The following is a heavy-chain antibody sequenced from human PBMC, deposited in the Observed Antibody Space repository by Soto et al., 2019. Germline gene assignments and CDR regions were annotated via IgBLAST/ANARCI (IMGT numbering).Heavy chain of an antibody. J-gene: IGHJ6*02. D-gene: IGHD4-4*01. CDR2: IVVGSGNT. CDR3: AAGDDYSNYDFYYGMDV. CDR1: GFTFTSSA. Sequence: SVKVSCKASGFTFTSSAVQWVRQARGQRLEWIGWIVVGSGNTNYAQKFQERVTITRDMSTSTAYMELSSLRSEDTAVYYCAAGDDYSNYDFYYGMDVWGQGTTVTVSS. V-gene: IGHV1-58*01.